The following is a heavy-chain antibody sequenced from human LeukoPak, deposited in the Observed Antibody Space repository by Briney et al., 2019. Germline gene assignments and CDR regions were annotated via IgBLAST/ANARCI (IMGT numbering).Heavy chain of an antibody. D-gene: IGHD3-10*01. J-gene: IGHJ2*01. V-gene: IGHV3-74*01. CDR1: GFTFSGYW. CDR2: ITGDGSST. CDR3: ARDTGSYFDL. Sequence: GGSLRLSCAASGFTFSGYWMHWVRQVPGKGLVWVSRITGDGSSTTYADSVKGRFTISRDNAKNTVFLQMISLRAEDTAVYYCARDTGSYFDLWGRGTLVTVSS.